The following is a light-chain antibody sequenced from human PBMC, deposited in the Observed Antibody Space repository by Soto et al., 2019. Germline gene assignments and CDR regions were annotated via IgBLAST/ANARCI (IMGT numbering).Light chain of an antibody. J-gene: IGLJ2*01. Sequence: QSALTQPASVSGSPGQSITISCTGTSSDVGSYNLVSWYQQHPGKAPKLMIYEGSKRPSGIPDRFSGSKSATSATLDITALQTGDEADYYCGAWDSSLMGVVFGGGTKLTVL. CDR1: SSDVGSYNL. V-gene: IGLV2-14*02. CDR2: EGS. CDR3: GAWDSSLMGVV.